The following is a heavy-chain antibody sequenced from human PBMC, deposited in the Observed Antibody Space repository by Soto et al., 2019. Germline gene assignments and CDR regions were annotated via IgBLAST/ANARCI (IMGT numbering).Heavy chain of an antibody. Sequence: QITLKESGPTLVKPTQTLTLTCTFSGFSLSTSGVGVGWIREPPGKALEWLALIYWNDDKRYSPSLKSRLTITKDTSKNQVVLTMTNMDPVDTATYYCAHSRVRGGQQWLVFRGWGQGTLVTVSS. CDR3: AHSRVRGGQQWLVFRG. CDR2: IYWNDDK. V-gene: IGHV2-5*01. D-gene: IGHD6-19*01. J-gene: IGHJ4*02. CDR1: GFSLSTSGVG.